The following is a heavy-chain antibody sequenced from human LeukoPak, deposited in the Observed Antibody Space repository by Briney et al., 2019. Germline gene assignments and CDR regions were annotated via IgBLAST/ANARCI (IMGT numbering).Heavy chain of an antibody. J-gene: IGHJ4*02. CDR3: ARSPIYYSCGYWNYYFDY. V-gene: IGHV3-7*03. CDR2: MRRDGNEI. CDR1: GFTFSTYW. Sequence: GGSLRLSCSASGFTFSTYWMSWVRQAPGKGLEWVANMRRDGNEIYYLDSVRGRFTISRDNAKNSLYLQMNSLRAEDTAVYYCARSPIYYSCGYWNYYFDYWGQGTLVTVSS. D-gene: IGHD5-18*01.